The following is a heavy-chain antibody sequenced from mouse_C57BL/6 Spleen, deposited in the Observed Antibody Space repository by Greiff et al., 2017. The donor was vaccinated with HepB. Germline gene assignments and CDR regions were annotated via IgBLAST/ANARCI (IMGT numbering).Heavy chain of an antibody. Sequence: QVQLKESGPELVKPGASVKISCKASGYAFSSSWMNWVKQRPGKGLEWIGRIYPGDGDTNYNGKFKGKATLTADKSSSTAYMQLSSLTSEDSAVYFCARYDYYGSSPFDYWGQGTTLTVSS. V-gene: IGHV1-82*01. J-gene: IGHJ2*01. CDR2: IYPGDGDT. CDR3: ARYDYYGSSPFDY. D-gene: IGHD1-1*01. CDR1: GYAFSSSW.